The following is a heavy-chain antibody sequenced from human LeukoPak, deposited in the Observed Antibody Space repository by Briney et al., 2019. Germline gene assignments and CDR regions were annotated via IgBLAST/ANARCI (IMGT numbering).Heavy chain of an antibody. CDR3: AKEGRSLQTY. CDR1: GFMFSSNW. Sequence: GGSLRLSRAASGFMFSSNWMSWVRLAPGKGLEWVANIKEDGTETYYVDSVKGRFTISRDNAKNSLYLQMNSLRVEDTAVYYCAKEGRSLQTYWGQGTLVTVSS. CDR2: IKEDGTET. D-gene: IGHD5-24*01. J-gene: IGHJ4*02. V-gene: IGHV3-7*03.